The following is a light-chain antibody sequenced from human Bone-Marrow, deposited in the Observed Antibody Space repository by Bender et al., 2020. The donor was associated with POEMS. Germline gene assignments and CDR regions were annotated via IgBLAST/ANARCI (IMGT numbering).Light chain of an antibody. J-gene: IGLJ3*02. Sequence: QSVLTQPTSASGTPGQRVTISCSGSFSNIGTNNVNWYQQFPGMAPRLLIYYDDLLTPGVSDRFSASKSGTSASLAISELQSEDEALYYCSAWDDSLSGWVFGGGTKLTVL. CDR2: YDD. V-gene: IGLV1-44*01. CDR3: SAWDDSLSGWV. CDR1: FSNIGTNN.